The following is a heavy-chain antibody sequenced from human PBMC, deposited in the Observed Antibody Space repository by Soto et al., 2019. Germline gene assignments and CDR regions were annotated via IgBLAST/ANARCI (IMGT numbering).Heavy chain of an antibody. CDR2: IYYGGST. CDR3: SKTDYYYYGMDV. V-gene: IGHV4-39*01. J-gene: IGHJ6*02. Sequence: GWIRQPPGKGLEWIGSIYYGGSTFYNPSLKSRVTISVDTSKNQFSLRLSSVTAADTAVYYCSKTDYYYYGMDVWGQGTTVTVSS.